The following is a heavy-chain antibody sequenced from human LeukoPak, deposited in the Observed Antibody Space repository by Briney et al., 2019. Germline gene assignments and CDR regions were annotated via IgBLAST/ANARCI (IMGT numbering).Heavy chain of an antibody. CDR3: AREHCSAVTCYLDY. V-gene: IGHV1-18*01. D-gene: IGHD2-15*01. CDR1: GYTFTSYG. CDR2: ISAYNGNT. J-gene: IGHJ4*02. Sequence: GASVKVSCKASGYTFTSYGISWVRQAPGQGLEWMGWISAYNGNTDYAQKLQGRVTMTTDTSTSTAYMELRSLRSDDTAVYYCAREHCSAVTCYLDYWGQGTLVTVSS.